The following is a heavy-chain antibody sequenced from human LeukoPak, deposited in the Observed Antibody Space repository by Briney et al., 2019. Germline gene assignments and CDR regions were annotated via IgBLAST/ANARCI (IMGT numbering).Heavy chain of an antibody. CDR1: GGSISSGGYS. D-gene: IGHD5-18*01. V-gene: IGHV4-30-2*01. Sequence: SETLSLTCDVSGGSISSGGYSWSWIRQPPGKGLEWIGYIYHSGSTYHNPSLKSRVTISVDRSKNQLSLKLRSVTAADTAVYYCARSPRGAKDTAMAAIDYWGQGTLVTVSS. J-gene: IGHJ4*02. CDR3: ARSPRGAKDTAMAAIDY. CDR2: IYHSGST.